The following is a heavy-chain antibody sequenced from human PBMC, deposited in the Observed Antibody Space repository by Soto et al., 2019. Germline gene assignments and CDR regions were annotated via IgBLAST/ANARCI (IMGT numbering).Heavy chain of an antibody. CDR2: VNHGGTS. CDR1: GGSFSGYY. CDR3: ARQTVLEWSSPIFDY. J-gene: IGHJ4*02. V-gene: IGHV4-34*01. D-gene: IGHD3-3*01. Sequence: LXXTCAVHGGSFSGYYWEWIRQPPGKGLEWIGEVNHGGTSNYNPSLKSRAIISVDRSKNQFSLKLSSVTAEDTAVYYCARQTVLEWSSPIFDYWGQGTLVTVSS.